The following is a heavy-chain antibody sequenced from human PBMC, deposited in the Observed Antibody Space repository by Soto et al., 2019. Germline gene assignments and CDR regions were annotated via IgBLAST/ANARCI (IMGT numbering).Heavy chain of an antibody. CDR2: ISYDGINK. D-gene: IGHD6-19*01. CDR1: GFTFSSYA. Sequence: PGGSLRLSCAASGFTFSSYAMHWVRRTPGKGLECVALISYDGINKYYADSVKGRFTVSRDNSKSTLYLQMNSLSAEDTAVYYCVKDGVSGWSDYFFDYWGQGTLVTVSS. CDR3: VKDGVSGWSDYFFDY. J-gene: IGHJ4*02. V-gene: IGHV3-30*18.